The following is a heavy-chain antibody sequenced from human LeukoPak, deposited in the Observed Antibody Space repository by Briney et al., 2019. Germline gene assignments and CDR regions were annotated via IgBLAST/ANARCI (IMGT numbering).Heavy chain of an antibody. CDR1: GFTFSDYY. Sequence: PGGSLRLSCAASGFTFSDYYMSWIRQAPGKGLEWVSVIYSGGTTYYADSVKGRFSISRDNSKNTLYLQMNSLRAEDTAVYYCAREWKFDIWGQGTKVTVSS. V-gene: IGHV3-53*01. CDR3: AREWKFDI. J-gene: IGHJ3*02. CDR2: IYSGGTT. D-gene: IGHD1-1*01.